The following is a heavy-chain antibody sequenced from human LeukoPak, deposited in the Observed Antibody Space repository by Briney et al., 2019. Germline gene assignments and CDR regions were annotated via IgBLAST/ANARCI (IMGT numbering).Heavy chain of an antibody. V-gene: IGHV3-9*01. J-gene: IGHJ5*02. Sequence: GGSLRLSCAASGFTFDDYAMHWVRQAPGKGLEWVSGISWNSGSIGYADSVEGRFTISRDNAKNSLYLQMNSLRAEDTALYYCAKDGRRYLRGWFDPWGQGTLVTVSS. CDR3: AKDGRRYLRGWFDP. CDR2: ISWNSGSI. CDR1: GFTFDDYA. D-gene: IGHD1-14*01.